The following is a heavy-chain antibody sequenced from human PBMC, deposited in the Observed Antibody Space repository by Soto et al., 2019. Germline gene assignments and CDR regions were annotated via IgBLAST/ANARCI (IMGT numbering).Heavy chain of an antibody. CDR2: IYSGGST. J-gene: IGHJ3*02. D-gene: IGHD3-3*01. CDR3: ARGYFWSGYYDAFDI. V-gene: IGHV3-53*01. Sequence: GGSLRLSCAASGFTVSSNYMSWVRQAPGKGLEWVSVIYSGGSTYYADSVKGRFTISRDNSKNTLYLQMNSLRAEDTAVYYCARGYFWSGYYDAFDIWGQGTMVTVSS. CDR1: GFTVSSNY.